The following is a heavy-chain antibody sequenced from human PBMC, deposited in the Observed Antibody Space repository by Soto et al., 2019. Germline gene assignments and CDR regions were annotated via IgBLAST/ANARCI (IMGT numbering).Heavy chain of an antibody. Sequence: ASVKVSCKASGGSFSSYAISWVRQAPGQGLEWMGGIIPISDTTNYAQKFQGRVTITADESTSTAYMELSSLRSEDTAVYYCARSQGSSTSLEIYYYYYYGMDVWGQGTTVTVSS. D-gene: IGHD2-2*01. V-gene: IGHV1-69*13. CDR1: GGSFSSYA. CDR2: IIPISDTT. J-gene: IGHJ6*02. CDR3: ARSQGSSTSLEIYYYYYYGMDV.